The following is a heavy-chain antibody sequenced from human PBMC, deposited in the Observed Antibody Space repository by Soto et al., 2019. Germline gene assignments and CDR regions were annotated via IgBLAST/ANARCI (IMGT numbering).Heavy chain of an antibody. D-gene: IGHD5-18*01. V-gene: IGHV4-4*02. CDR1: GGSISSSNW. Sequence: QVQLQESGPGLVKPSGTLSLTCAVSGGSISSSNWWSWVRQPPGKGLEWIGEIYHSGSTNYNPSPKRRVTISVDKSKNQFSLKLSSVTAADTAVYYWARDGNVDTAMGTSGYFDLWGRGTLVTVSS. CDR3: ARDGNVDTAMGTSGYFDL. CDR2: IYHSGST. J-gene: IGHJ2*01.